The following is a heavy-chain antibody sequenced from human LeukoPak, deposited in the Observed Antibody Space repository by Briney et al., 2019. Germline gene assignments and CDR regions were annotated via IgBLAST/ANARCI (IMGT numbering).Heavy chain of an antibody. CDR1: GSSISSSSYY. CDR3: ATLGYCSSTSCYS. Sequence: SETLSLTCTVSGSSISSSSYYWGWIRQPPGKGLEWIGSIYYSGSTYYNPSLKSRVTISVDTSKNQFSLKLSSVTAADTAVYYCATLGYCSSTSCYSWGQGTLVTVSS. D-gene: IGHD2-2*02. J-gene: IGHJ4*02. CDR2: IYYSGST. V-gene: IGHV4-39*01.